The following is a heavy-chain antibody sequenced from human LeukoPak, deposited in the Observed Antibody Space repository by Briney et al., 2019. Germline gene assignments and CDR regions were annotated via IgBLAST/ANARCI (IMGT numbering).Heavy chain of an antibody. CDR1: GFIFSSYW. V-gene: IGHV3-7*04. J-gene: IGHJ4*02. CDR3: ATDLYY. Sequence: AGGSLRVSCGASGFIFSSYWMSWVRQAPGKGEEWVANINQDGSEKYYVDSVKGRFTISRDNIKNSLYLPMNSLRVDDTAVYYCATDLYYWGQGTLVTVSS. CDR2: INQDGSEK.